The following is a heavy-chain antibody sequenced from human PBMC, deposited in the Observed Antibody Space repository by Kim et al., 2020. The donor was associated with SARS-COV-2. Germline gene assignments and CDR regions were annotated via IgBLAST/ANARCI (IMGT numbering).Heavy chain of an antibody. CDR3: ARYQGSSWYYYYYGMDV. CDR2: IIPIFGTA. D-gene: IGHD6-13*01. V-gene: IGHV1-69*13. J-gene: IGHJ6*02. CDR1: GGTFSSYA. Sequence: SVKVSCKASGGTFSSYAISWVRQAPGQGLEWMGGIIPIFGTANYAQKFQGRVTITADESTSTAYMELSSLRSEDTAVYYCARYQGSSWYYYYYGMDVWGQGTTVTVSS.